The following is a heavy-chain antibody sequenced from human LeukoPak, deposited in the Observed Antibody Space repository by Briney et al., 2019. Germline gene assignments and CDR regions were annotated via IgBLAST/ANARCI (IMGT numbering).Heavy chain of an antibody. V-gene: IGHV4-59*01. CDR1: GGSFSGYY. J-gene: IGHJ6*03. D-gene: IGHD2-15*01. Sequence: SETLSLTCAVYGGSFSGYYWSWIRQPPGKGLEWIGYIYYSGSTNYNPSLKSRVTISVDTSKNQFSLKLSSVTAADTAVYYCARAGAWVAATQPPYYYYYMDVWGKGTTVTISS. CDR2: IYYSGST. CDR3: ARAGAWVAATQPPYYYYYMDV.